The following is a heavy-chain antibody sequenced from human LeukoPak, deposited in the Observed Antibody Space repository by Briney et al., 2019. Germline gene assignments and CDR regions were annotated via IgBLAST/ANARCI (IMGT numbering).Heavy chain of an antibody. D-gene: IGHD4-17*01. V-gene: IGHV3-23*01. CDR2: ISNSGGNT. J-gene: IGHJ4*02. CDR3: AKDLCGDYDFDY. Sequence: GGSLRLSCAASGFTFSSHAMNWVRQAPGKGLEWVSGISNSGGNTYYADSVKGRFTISRDNSKNTLYLQMNSLKAEDTAVYYCAKDLCGDYDFDYWGQGTLVTVSS. CDR1: GFTFSSHA.